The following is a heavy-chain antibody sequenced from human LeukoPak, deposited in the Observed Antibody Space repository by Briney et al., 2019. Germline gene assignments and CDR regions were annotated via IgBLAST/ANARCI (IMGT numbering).Heavy chain of an antibody. J-gene: IGHJ6*03. CDR3: ARGSSENYDFWSGYSGYYYYYMDA. Sequence: ASETLSLTXAVYGGSFSGYYWSWIRQPPGKGLEWIGEINHSGSTNYNPSLKSRVTISVDTSKNQFSLKLSSVTAADTAVYYCARGSSENYDFWSGYSGYYYYYMDAWGKGTTVTVSS. V-gene: IGHV4-34*01. CDR1: GGSFSGYY. CDR2: INHSGST. D-gene: IGHD3-3*01.